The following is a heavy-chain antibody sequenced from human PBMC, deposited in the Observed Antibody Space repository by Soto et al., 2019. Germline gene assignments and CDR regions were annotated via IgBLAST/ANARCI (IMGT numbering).Heavy chain of an antibody. V-gene: IGHV3-30-3*01. CDR3: ARDSAGSSSWYVY. CDR2: ITYDRSSE. CDR1: GFTFNAYA. J-gene: IGHJ4*02. Sequence: GGSLRLPCAASGFTFNAYAMHWVRHAPGKGLEWVSVITYDRSSEDYADSVKGRFTISRDNSKNTLYLQMNSLRAEDTAVYYCARDSAGSSSWYVYWGQGTLVTVSS. D-gene: IGHD6-13*01.